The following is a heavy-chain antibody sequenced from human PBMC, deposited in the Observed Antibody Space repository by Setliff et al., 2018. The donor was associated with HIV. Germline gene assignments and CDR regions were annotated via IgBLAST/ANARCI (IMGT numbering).Heavy chain of an antibody. D-gene: IGHD3-22*01. V-gene: IGHV4-31*03. CDR2: SDYNGRT. CDR1: GGSISTGGYY. J-gene: IGHJ2*01. CDR3: ARRDRSGFYYWYFDL. Sequence: SETLSLTCTVSGGSISTGGYYWSWIRQQPGKGLEWIGYSDYNGRTYYNTSLKSRVTISVDTSKNQFSLKMSSVTAADTAVYYCARRDRSGFYYWYFDLWGRGTLVTVSS.